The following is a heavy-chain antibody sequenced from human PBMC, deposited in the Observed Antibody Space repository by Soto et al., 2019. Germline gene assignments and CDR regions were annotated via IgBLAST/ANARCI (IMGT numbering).Heavy chain of an antibody. J-gene: IGHJ5*02. CDR1: SGSISSYTPS. CDR3: ARGADRSRCYAGFDD. CDR2: VYLDGTT. V-gene: IGHV4-30-2*01. D-gene: IGHD3-16*01. Sequence: QLQLQESGPGLVKPSQTLSLTCGVSSGSISSYTPSWNWIRQPPGKGLEWIGHVYLDGTTNYSPSHKSRVTVSIDGSKNQFSLKLISVTAADTALYYGARGADRSRCYAGFDDWGQGTLVTVSS.